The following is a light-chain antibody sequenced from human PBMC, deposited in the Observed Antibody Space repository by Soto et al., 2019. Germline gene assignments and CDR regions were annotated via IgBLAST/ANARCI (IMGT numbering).Light chain of an antibody. Sequence: QSVVTQPPSVSAAPGQKVTISCSGSSSSSQIGHHSVSWYQHLPGTAPKLLIYDNDQRPSVIPARFSGSKSATSATLDITGRQTGDEADYYCGTWDTGLRAYVLGTGTKVTVL. CDR1: SSSSQIGHHS. J-gene: IGLJ1*01. V-gene: IGLV1-51*01. CDR2: DND. CDR3: GTWDTGLRAYV.